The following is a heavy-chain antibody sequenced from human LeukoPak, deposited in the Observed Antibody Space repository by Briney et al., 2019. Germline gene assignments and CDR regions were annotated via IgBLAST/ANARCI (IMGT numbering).Heavy chain of an antibody. J-gene: IGHJ4*02. CDR3: ARQHENCCGDCHNFDY. V-gene: IGHV5-51*01. CDR2: IYPGDSDT. CDR1: GYSFTSYW. Sequence: GESLKISCKGSGYSFTSYWIGWGRQMPGERLERMGIIYPGDSDTRYSPSFQGQATISADKSISTAYLQWSSLKASDTAMYYCARQHENCCGDCHNFDYWGQGTLVTVSS. D-gene: IGHD2-21*02.